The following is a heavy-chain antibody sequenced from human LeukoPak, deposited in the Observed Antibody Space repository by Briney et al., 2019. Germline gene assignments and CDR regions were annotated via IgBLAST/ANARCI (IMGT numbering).Heavy chain of an antibody. J-gene: IGHJ4*02. CDR1: GGSINYYY. D-gene: IGHD3-22*01. CDR3: ARFYYDSSGYSVD. CDR2: IYYSGGT. Sequence: PSETLSLTCTVSGGSINYYYWMWIRQPPGKGLEWIGYIYYSGGTHYNPSLKSRVTMLVDTSKNQFSLKLTAVTAADTAVYYCARFYYDSSGYSVDWGQGTLVTVSS. V-gene: IGHV4-59*01.